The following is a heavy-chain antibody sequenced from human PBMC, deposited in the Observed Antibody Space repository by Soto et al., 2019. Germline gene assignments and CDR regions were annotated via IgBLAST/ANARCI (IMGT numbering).Heavy chain of an antibody. CDR3: ATERSDGSGTVDY. J-gene: IGHJ4*02. D-gene: IGHD3-10*01. Sequence: QVQLQESGPGLVKPSQTLSLTCSVSGGSMDSGTYCWNWIRQHPGKGLEWIGYIYYRGYTYYNPSLKSRVTMSVDTSKNQFSLNLNSVTAADTAVYYCATERSDGSGTVDYWGQGTLVTVSS. CDR1: GGSMDSGTYC. CDR2: IYYRGYT. V-gene: IGHV4-31*03.